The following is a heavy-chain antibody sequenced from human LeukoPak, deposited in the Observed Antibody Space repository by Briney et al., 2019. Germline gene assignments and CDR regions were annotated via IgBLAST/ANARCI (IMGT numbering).Heavy chain of an antibody. D-gene: IGHD3-22*01. Sequence: PSETLSLTCTVSGYSISSGYYWGWIRQPPGKGLEWIGSIYHSGSTYYNPSLKSRVTMSVDTSKNQFSLKLSSVTAADTAVYYCASSGYYPLDAFDIWGQGTMVTVSS. J-gene: IGHJ3*02. CDR2: IYHSGST. CDR1: GYSISSGYY. V-gene: IGHV4-38-2*02. CDR3: ASSGYYPLDAFDI.